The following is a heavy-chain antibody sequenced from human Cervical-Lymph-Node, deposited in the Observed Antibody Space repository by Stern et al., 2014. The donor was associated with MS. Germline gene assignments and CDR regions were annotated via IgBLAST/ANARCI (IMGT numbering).Heavy chain of an antibody. D-gene: IGHD4-17*01. V-gene: IGHV1-2*02. CDR1: AYTFTGYY. CDR2: INPNSGGT. CDR3: ARGLATAVTTDY. Sequence: QVQLVQSGAEVRKPGASVKVSCKASAYTFTGYYIHWVRQAPGPGLEWMGWINPNSGGTKNAQKFQGRVTMTRDTSITTVYMELNRLTSDDTAVYYCARGLATAVTTDYWGQGTLVTVSS. J-gene: IGHJ4*02.